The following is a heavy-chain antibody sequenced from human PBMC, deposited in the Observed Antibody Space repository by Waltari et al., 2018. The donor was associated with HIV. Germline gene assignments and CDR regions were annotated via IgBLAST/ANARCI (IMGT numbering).Heavy chain of an antibody. V-gene: IGHV1-8*01. D-gene: IGHD4-17*01. J-gene: IGHJ4*02. CDR2: MNPNSGNT. Sequence: QVQLVQSGAELKKPGASVKVSCKASGYTFTSYDINWVRQATGQGLEWLGWMNPNSGNTGYAQRFQGRVTMTRNTSISTAYMELSSLRSEDTAVYFCARGPQDYPKYYFDYWGQGTLVTVSS. CDR3: ARGPQDYPKYYFDY. CDR1: GYTFTSYD.